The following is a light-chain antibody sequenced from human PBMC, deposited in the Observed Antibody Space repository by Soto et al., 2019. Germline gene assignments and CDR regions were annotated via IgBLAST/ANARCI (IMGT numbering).Light chain of an antibody. CDR3: QHYNSYPEA. CDR2: KAS. Sequence: DMQMTQSPSTLSVSVGDRVTITCRASQTISSWLAWYQKKPGKAPKLLIYKASTLKSGVPSRLRGSGSGTEFTLTISSLQPDDFATYYCQHYNSYPEAFGQGTQVDIK. V-gene: IGKV1-5*03. J-gene: IGKJ1*01. CDR1: QTISSW.